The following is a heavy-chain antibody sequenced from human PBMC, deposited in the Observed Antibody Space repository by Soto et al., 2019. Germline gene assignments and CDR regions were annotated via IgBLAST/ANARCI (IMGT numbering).Heavy chain of an antibody. J-gene: IGHJ4*02. Sequence: QVQLVQSGAEVKKPGASVKVSCRASGYTFTTYAVHWVRQAPGQRLEWMGWVNAGSGSTRYSQKFQGRVTITRDTSASTAFMELSSLTSEDTAIYYCARGTGGYGYWGQGTLVTVSS. V-gene: IGHV1-3*01. CDR2: VNAGSGST. CDR3: ARGTGGYGY. CDR1: GYTFTTYA. D-gene: IGHD7-27*01.